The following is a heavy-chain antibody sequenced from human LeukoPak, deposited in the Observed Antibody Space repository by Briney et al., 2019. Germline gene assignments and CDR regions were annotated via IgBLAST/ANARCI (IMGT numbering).Heavy chain of an antibody. CDR2: IYTSGST. V-gene: IGHV4-4*07. J-gene: IGHJ6*03. CDR3: VRSAYYYHYMDF. CDR1: GGSISSYY. Sequence: SETLSLTCSVSGGSISSYYWSWIRQPAGKGLEWIGRIYTSGSTDYNPSLKSRVTISVDTSKNQVSLKLDSVTAADTAVYYCVRSAYYYHYMDFWGKGTTVTASS.